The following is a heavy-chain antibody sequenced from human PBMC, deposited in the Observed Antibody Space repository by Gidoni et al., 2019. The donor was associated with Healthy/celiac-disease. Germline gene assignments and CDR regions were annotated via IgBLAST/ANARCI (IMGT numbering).Heavy chain of an antibody. CDR1: GCSISSSSYY. Sequence: QLQLQESGPGLVKPSETLSLTCTVAGCSISSSSYYWGWTRQPPGKGLEWIGSIYYSGSTYYNPSLKSRVTISVDTSKNQFSLKLSSVTAADTAVYYCARRGGRIAAHHLDYWGQGTLVTVSS. J-gene: IGHJ4*02. D-gene: IGHD6-6*01. CDR3: ARRGGRIAAHHLDY. V-gene: IGHV4-39*01. CDR2: IYYSGST.